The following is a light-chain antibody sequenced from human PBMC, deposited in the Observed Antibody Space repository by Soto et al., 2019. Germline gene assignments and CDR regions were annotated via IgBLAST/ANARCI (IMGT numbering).Light chain of an antibody. CDR2: GAS. V-gene: IGKV3-20*01. Sequence: EIVLTQSPGTVSLSPGERATLSCRASQSVSSRNLAWYRQKPGQAPSLLIFGASNRATGIPDRFSGSGSGTDFTLPISRLEPEDCAVYSCLRYGDSPPAYTFGQGTKLEIK. J-gene: IGKJ2*01. CDR3: LRYGDSPPAYT. CDR1: QSVSSRN.